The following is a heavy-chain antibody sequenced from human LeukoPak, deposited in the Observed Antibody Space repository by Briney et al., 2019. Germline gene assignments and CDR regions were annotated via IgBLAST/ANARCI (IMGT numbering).Heavy chain of an antibody. J-gene: IGHJ4*02. CDR1: GGSIRSSSYY. V-gene: IGHV4-39*01. CDR3: ARQVVAVAGTGYFDY. Sequence: SETLSLTCTVSGGSIRSSSYYWGWIRQPPGKRLGWFGSIYYSGSTYYNASLKSRGTISVDTSKNQFSLKLNSVTAADTAVYFCARQVVAVAGTGYFDYWGQGTLVTVSS. D-gene: IGHD6-19*01. CDR2: IYYSGST.